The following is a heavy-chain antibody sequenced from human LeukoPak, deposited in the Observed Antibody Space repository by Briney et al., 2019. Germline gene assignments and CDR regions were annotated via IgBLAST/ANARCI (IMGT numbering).Heavy chain of an antibody. CDR2: INPSGGST. CDR3: AREGVGGSPGYSSGPYGMDV. CDR1: GYTFTSYY. Sequence: ASVKVSCKASGYTFTSYYMHWVRQAPEQGLEWMGIINPSGGSTSYAQKFQGRVTMTRDTSTSTVYMELSSLRSEDTAVYYCAREGVGGSPGYSSGPYGMDVWGKGTTVTVSS. J-gene: IGHJ6*04. V-gene: IGHV1-46*01. D-gene: IGHD6-19*01.